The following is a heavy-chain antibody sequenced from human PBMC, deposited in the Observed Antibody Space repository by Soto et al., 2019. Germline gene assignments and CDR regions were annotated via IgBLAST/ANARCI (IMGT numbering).Heavy chain of an antibody. J-gene: IGHJ4*02. CDR3: AKERGRITIFGVALDY. CDR2: ISGSGGST. D-gene: IGHD3-3*01. Sequence: EVQLLESGGGLVQPGGSLRLSCAASGFTFSSYAMSWVRQAPGKGLEWVSAISGSGGSTYYADSVKGRFTISRDNSKNTLYLQMNSLRAEDTAVYYCAKERGRITIFGVALDYWGQGTLVTVSS. V-gene: IGHV3-23*01. CDR1: GFTFSSYA.